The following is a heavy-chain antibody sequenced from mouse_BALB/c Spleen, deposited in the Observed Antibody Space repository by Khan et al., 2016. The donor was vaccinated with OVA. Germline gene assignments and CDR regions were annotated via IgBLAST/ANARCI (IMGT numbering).Heavy chain of an antibody. Sequence: EVKLLQSGTVLARPGASVKMSCQTSGYSFTNYWIHWLKQRPGQGLEWIGTINPGISNTRYKQKFKAKAKLTAVKSASTAYMELSSLTNEDSAVYYCTRAFYSYYFDYWDQGTIVTVSS. CDR3: TRAFYSYYFDY. CDR1: GYSFTNYW. CDR2: INPGISNT. D-gene: IGHD1-1*01. J-gene: IGHJ2*01. V-gene: IGHV1-5*01.